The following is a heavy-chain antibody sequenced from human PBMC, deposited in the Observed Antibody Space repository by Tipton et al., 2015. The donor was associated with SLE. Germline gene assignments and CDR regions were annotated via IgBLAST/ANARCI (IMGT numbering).Heavy chain of an antibody. CDR1: GGPISSYY. D-gene: IGHD2-15*01. Sequence: TLSLTCTVSGGPISSYYWSWIRQPPGRGLEWIGYMYYSGSTKYNPSLESRVSISIDTSKNQFSLKLNSVTAADTAVYFCARGRPDGCSGGTCFSGDFDYWGQGTLVTVSS. V-gene: IGHV4-59*08. J-gene: IGHJ4*02. CDR2: MYYSGST. CDR3: ARGRPDGCSGGTCFSGDFDY.